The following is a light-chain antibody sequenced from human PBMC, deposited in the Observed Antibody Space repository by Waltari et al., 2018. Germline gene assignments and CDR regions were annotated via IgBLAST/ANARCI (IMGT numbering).Light chain of an antibody. CDR1: TLRNYF. Sequence: SSELTQDPAVSVALGKTVTITCRGDTLRNYFARGYQQKPGQAPVLVFFSKNDRPSDIPEGFSGSSSGNTASLTINGAQAEDEAVYDCKSRDTRNYHLVFGGGTKLTVL. V-gene: IGLV3-19*01. CDR3: KSRDTRNYHLV. J-gene: IGLJ3*02. CDR2: SKN.